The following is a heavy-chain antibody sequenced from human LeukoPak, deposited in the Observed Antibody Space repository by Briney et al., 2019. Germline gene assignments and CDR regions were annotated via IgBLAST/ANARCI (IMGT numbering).Heavy chain of an antibody. CDR3: ARSRGSSTSPQRFDP. J-gene: IGHJ5*02. Sequence: SVKVSCKASGGTFSSYTISWVRQAPGQGLEWMGRIIPILGIANYAQKFQGRVTITADKSTSTAYMELSSLRSEDTAVYYCARSRGSSTSPQRFDPWGQGTLATVSS. CDR1: GGTFSSYT. V-gene: IGHV1-69*02. CDR2: IIPILGIA. D-gene: IGHD2-2*01.